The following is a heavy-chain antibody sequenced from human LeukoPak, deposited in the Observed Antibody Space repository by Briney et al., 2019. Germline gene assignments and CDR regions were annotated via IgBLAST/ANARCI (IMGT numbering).Heavy chain of an antibody. CDR3: AMNYDILTGYYTPWYFDL. J-gene: IGHJ2*01. D-gene: IGHD3-9*01. CDR2: INHSGST. V-gene: IGHV4-34*01. CDR1: GGSFSGYY. Sequence: PSETLSLTCAVYGGSFSGYYWSWIRQPPGKGLEWIGEINHSGSTNYSPSLKSRVTISVDTSKNQFSLKLSSVTAADTAVYYCAMNYDILTGYYTPWYFDLWGRGTLVTVSS.